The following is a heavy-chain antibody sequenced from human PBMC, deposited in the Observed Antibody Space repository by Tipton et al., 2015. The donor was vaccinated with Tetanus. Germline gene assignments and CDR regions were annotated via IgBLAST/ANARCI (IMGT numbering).Heavy chain of an antibody. V-gene: IGHV4-59*01. Sequence: TLSLTCTVSGGSISSYYWSWIRQPAGKGLEWIGYIYYSGSTNYNPSLKSRVTISVDTSKNQFSLKLSSVTAADTAVYYCARDRSITIWGVVPINYYYGMDVWGQGTTVTVSS. J-gene: IGHJ6*02. CDR1: GGSISSYY. CDR3: ARDRSITIWGVVPINYYYGMDV. CDR2: IYYSGST. D-gene: IGHD3-3*01.